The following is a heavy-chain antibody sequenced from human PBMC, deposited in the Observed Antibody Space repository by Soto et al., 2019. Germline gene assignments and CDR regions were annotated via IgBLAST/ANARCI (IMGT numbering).Heavy chain of an antibody. CDR1: GFTFSSYG. CDR3: ANDRGGYTGYDYRNFAMDV. J-gene: IGHJ6*02. V-gene: IGHV3-30*18. CDR2: MSSDGSNK. D-gene: IGHD5-12*01. Sequence: ESGGGVVHPGRSLRLSCVVSGFTFSSYGMHWVRQAPGKGLEWVAVMSSDGSNKYYADSVKGRFTISRDNSRNTLYLHMNSLRADDSAVYYCANDRGGYTGYDYRNFAMDVWGQGTTVAVSS.